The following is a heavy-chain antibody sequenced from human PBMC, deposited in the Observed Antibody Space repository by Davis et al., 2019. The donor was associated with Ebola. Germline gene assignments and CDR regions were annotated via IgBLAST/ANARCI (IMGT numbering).Heavy chain of an antibody. CDR2: ISSLGGYT. Sequence: PGGSLRLSCAASGFTFSDYSMSWIRQAPGKGLEWLSYISSLGGYTNYADSVRGRFTISRDNAKNSLYLQMSNLRAEDTAVYYCASPTSGSPGDYWGQGTLVTVSS. J-gene: IGHJ4*02. V-gene: IGHV3-11*06. CDR3: ASPTSGSPGDY. D-gene: IGHD1-26*01. CDR1: GFTFSDYS.